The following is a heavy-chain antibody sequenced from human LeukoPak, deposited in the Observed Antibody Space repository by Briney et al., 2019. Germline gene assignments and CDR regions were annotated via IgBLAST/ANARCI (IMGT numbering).Heavy chain of an antibody. Sequence: GSLRLSCAASGFTFSSYAMSWIRQPPGKGLEWIGSIYHSGSTYYNPSLKSRVTISVDTSKNQFSLKLSSVTAADTAVYYCARRIHPYAFDIWGQGTMVTVSS. J-gene: IGHJ3*02. CDR2: IYHSGST. CDR1: GFTFSSYA. CDR3: ARRIHPYAFDI. V-gene: IGHV4-38-2*01.